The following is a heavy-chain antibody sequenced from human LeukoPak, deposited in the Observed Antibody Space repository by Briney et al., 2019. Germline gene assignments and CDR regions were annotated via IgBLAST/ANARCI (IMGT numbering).Heavy chain of an antibody. CDR1: GFTFSTYS. D-gene: IGHD1-26*01. V-gene: IGHV3-21*01. CDR2: ITSNSRYK. CDR3: AKTWEPKFGFDQ. Sequence: GGSLRLSCAASGFTFSTYSLNWVRQAPGKGLEYVSSITSNSRYKYYADLVKGRFTISRDNSKNTLYLQMNSLRVEDTAIYYCAKTWEPKFGFDQWGQGTLVTVSS. J-gene: IGHJ4*02.